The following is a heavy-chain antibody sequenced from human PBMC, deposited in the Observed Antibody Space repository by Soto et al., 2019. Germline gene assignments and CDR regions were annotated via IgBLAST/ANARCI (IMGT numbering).Heavy chain of an antibody. Sequence: EVQLVEYGGGLVQPGGSLRLSCAASGFTFSDHYMEWVRQAPGKGLEWVGRVRDKANSYTTDDAASVRDRFTISRDDSKNSLYLQMNSLKTEDTAVYYCARLLAYCGGDCHSFAFDIWGQGTMVTVSS. CDR1: GFTFSDHY. D-gene: IGHD2-21*02. CDR3: ARLLAYCGGDCHSFAFDI. CDR2: VRDKANSYTT. J-gene: IGHJ3*02. V-gene: IGHV3-72*01.